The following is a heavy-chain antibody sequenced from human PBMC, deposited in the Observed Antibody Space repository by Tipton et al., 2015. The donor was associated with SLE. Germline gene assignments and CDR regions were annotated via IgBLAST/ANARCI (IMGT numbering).Heavy chain of an antibody. CDR1: GGSISSYY. CDR3: AREERRGAARAIDY. CDR2: IYYSGST. D-gene: IGHD6-6*01. J-gene: IGHJ4*02. V-gene: IGHV4-59*01. Sequence: TLSLTCTVSGGSISSYYWSWIRQPPGKGLEWIGSIYYSGSTYYNPSLKSRVTISVDTSKNQFSLKLSSVTAADTAVYYCAREERRGAARAIDYWGQGTLVTVSS.